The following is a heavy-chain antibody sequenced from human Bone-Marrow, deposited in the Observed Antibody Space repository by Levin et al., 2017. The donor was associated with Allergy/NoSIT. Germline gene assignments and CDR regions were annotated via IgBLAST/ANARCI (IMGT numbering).Heavy chain of an antibody. CDR2: IGSDGTT. V-gene: IGHV3-53*01. CDR1: GFTVKNKD. Sequence: PGGSLRLSCAASGFTVKNKDMSWVRQAPGKGLEWVSGIGSDGTTQYTDSVRGRFIISRDNFQNTVFLQMSSLRAEDTAVYYCARGRKQLVRGLIYHLDYWGQGTLVTVSS. D-gene: IGHD3-10*01. J-gene: IGHJ4*02. CDR3: ARGRKQLVRGLIYHLDY.